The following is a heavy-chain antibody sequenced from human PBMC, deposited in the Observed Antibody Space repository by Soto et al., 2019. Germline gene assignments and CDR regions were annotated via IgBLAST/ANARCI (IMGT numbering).Heavy chain of an antibody. J-gene: IGHJ6*02. CDR2: ISGSGGST. V-gene: IGHV3-23*01. Sequence: GGSLRLSCAASGFTFSSYAMSWVRQAPGKGLEWVSAISGSGGSTYYADSVKGRFTISRDNSKNTLYLQMNSLRAEDTAVYYCANVGEGGRYSYGYLGGYYYYGMDVWGQGTTVTISS. CDR1: GFTFSSYA. CDR3: ANVGEGGRYSYGYLGGYYYYGMDV. D-gene: IGHD5-18*01.